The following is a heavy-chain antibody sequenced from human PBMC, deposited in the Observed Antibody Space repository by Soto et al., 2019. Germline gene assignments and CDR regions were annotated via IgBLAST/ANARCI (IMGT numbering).Heavy chain of an antibody. Sequence: QLQLQESGPGLVKPSETLSLTCSVSGGSISSRTFWWAWIRQPPGKGLEWIGDMYYSGSSYSSPSLRSRVSLSVDTSKNQLSLKLNSVTAADTAVYYCARHPRDDYNYGGSGIFDYWGQGTLVTVSS. D-gene: IGHD4-4*01. CDR2: MYYSGSS. J-gene: IGHJ4*02. CDR1: GGSISSRTFW. V-gene: IGHV4-39*01. CDR3: ARHPRDDYNYGGSGIFDY.